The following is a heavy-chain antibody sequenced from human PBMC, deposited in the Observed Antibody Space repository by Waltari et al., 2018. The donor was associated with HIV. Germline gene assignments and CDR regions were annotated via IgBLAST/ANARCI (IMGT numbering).Heavy chain of an antibody. Sequence: EVKLVESGGGLVQPGGSVRLSCAASGFTFSSYEMTWVRQAPGKGLGWISYISSSGSSIYYADSVKGRFTISRDNGKKSLYLQMNILRAEDTAVYYCAKVREKQLWLRNWDFDLWGRGTLVTVSS. V-gene: IGHV3-48*03. D-gene: IGHD5-18*01. CDR1: GFTFSSYE. J-gene: IGHJ2*01. CDR2: ISSSGSSI. CDR3: AKVREKQLWLRNWDFDL.